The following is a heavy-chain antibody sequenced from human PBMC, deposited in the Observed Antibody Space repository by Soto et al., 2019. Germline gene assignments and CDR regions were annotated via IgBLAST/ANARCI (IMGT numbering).Heavy chain of an antibody. V-gene: IGHV1-24*01. Sequence: ASVKVSCKVSGYTLTELSMHWVRQAPGKGLEWMGGFDPEDGETIYAQKFQGRVTMTEDTSTDTDYMELSSLRSEDTAVYYCATVHGVTMVRGVISSTNWFDPWGQGTLVTVSS. CDR1: GYTLTELS. CDR3: ATVHGVTMVRGVISSTNWFDP. J-gene: IGHJ5*02. CDR2: FDPEDGET. D-gene: IGHD3-10*01.